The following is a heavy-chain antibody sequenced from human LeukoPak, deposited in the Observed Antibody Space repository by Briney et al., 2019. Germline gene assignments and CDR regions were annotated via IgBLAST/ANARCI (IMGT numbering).Heavy chain of an antibody. Sequence: GGSLRLSCVASEFTFTDYLMGWVRQAPGKGLEWVANINRDGSETYYMDSVKGRFTISRDNAKHLLYLQMSSLRVEDTAVYYCARSCGSGFYFDYWGQGTLVTVSS. V-gene: IGHV3-7*01. CDR1: EFTFTDYL. J-gene: IGHJ4*02. CDR2: INRDGSET. D-gene: IGHD3-10*01. CDR3: ARSCGSGFYFDY.